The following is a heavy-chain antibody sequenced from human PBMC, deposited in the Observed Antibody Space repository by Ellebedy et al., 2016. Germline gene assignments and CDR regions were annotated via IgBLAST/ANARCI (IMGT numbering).Heavy chain of an antibody. J-gene: IGHJ4*02. Sequence: NGVTTRYAQKFQGRITITRDTSTGTFYIDLSSLRSEDTALYYCARDANDAFDHWGQGTLVSVSS. CDR2: NGVTT. V-gene: IGHV1-46*01. CDR3: ARDANDAFDH. D-gene: IGHD1-1*01.